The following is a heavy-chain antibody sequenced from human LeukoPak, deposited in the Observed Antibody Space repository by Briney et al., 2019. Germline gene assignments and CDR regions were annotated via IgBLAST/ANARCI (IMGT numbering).Heavy chain of an antibody. Sequence: GRSLRLSCAASGFTFSSYAMHWVRQAPGKGLEWVAVISYDESNKYYADSVKGRFTISRDNSKNTLYLQMNSLRAEDTAVYYCARDRVGSSSSIIDYWGQGTLVTVSS. J-gene: IGHJ4*02. CDR3: ARDRVGSSSSIIDY. CDR1: GFTFSSYA. D-gene: IGHD6-6*01. V-gene: IGHV3-30-3*01. CDR2: ISYDESNK.